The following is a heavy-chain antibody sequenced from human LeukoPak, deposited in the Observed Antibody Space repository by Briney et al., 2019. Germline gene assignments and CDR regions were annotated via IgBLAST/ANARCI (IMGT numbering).Heavy chain of an antibody. CDR2: IIPVLGSP. D-gene: IGHD3-10*01. V-gene: IGHV1-69*08. CDR3: AVSSGSYYNNYYDY. J-gene: IGHJ4*02. Sequence: GASVKVSCTASGDTLSRISVDWVRQAPGQGLEWMGRIIPVLGSPHYVQSVQGRVTINADKSTSTAYMELSSLRSEDTAVYYCAVSSGSYYNNYYDYWGQGTLVTVSS. CDR1: GDTLSRIS.